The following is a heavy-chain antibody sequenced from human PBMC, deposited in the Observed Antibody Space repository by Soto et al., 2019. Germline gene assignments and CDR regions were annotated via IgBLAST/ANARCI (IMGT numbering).Heavy chain of an antibody. CDR2: INHSGST. J-gene: IGHJ6*02. CDR1: GGSFSGYY. V-gene: IGHV4-34*01. CDR3: ARGRGGHYYYYGMDV. D-gene: IGHD2-15*01. Sequence: SETLSLTCAVYGGSFSGYYWSWIRQPPGKGLEWIGEINHSGSTNYNPSLKSRVTISVDTSKNQFSLKLSSVTAADTAVYYCARGRGGHYYYYGMDVWGQGTTVS.